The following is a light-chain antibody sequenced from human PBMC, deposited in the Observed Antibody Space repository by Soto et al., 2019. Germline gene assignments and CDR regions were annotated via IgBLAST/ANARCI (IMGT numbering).Light chain of an antibody. CDR3: CSFTSRNTHV. Sequence: SALTQPASVSGSPGQSITISCTGTSSDFGTYNLVSWYQHHPGKVPKLIVYERTKRPSGISDRFSGSKSGNTASLTISGLQAEDEADYYCCSFTSRNTHVFGAGTKLTVL. CDR1: SSDFGTYNL. J-gene: IGLJ1*01. V-gene: IGLV2-23*01. CDR2: ERT.